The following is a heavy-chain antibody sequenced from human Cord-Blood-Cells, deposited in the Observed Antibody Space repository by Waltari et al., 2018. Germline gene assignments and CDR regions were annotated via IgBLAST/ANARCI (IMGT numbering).Heavy chain of an antibody. J-gene: IGHJ4*02. CDR3: ARGRGGYSGYDDY. Sequence: QVQLQESGPGLVKPSQPLSLTCTVSGGSISMGDYYWSWSRQPPGKGLEWIGYIYYSGSTYYNPSLKSRVTISVDTSKNQFSLKLSSVTAADTAVYYCARGRGGYSGYDDYWGQGTLVTVSS. D-gene: IGHD5-12*01. CDR1: GGSISMGDYY. CDR2: IYYSGST. V-gene: IGHV4-30-4*08.